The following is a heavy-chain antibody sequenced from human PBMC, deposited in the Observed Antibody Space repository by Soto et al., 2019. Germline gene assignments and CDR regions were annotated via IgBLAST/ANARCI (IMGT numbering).Heavy chain of an antibody. V-gene: IGHV4-59*01. CDR2: VYYSGST. CDR1: GGSISGSF. Sequence: QVQLQESGPGLVKPSETLSLTCTVSGGSISGSFWSWIRQPPGKGLEWIGHVYYSGSTNYNPSLKRRVTISVDTSKNQFSLKLSSVPAADTAVYYCARLLWFGELSSLYNWFDPWGQGTLVTVSS. J-gene: IGHJ5*02. D-gene: IGHD3-10*01. CDR3: ARLLWFGELSSLYNWFDP.